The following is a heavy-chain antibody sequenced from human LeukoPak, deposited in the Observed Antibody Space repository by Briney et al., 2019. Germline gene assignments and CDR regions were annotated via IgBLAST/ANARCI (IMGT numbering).Heavy chain of an antibody. J-gene: IGHJ4*02. CDR2: IYSGGST. CDR1: GFTVSSNY. Sequence: PGGSLRLSCAASGFTVSSNYMSWVRQAPGKGLEWVSVIYSGGSTYYADSVKGRFTISRDNSKNTLYLQMNSLRAEDTAVYYCATSPRYGSGSYTYYFDYWGQGTLVTVSS. CDR3: ATSPRYGSGSYTYYFDY. D-gene: IGHD3-10*01. V-gene: IGHV3-53*01.